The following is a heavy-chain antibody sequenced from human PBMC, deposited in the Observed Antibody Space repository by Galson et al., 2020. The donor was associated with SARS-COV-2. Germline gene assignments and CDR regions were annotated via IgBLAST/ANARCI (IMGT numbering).Heavy chain of an antibody. Sequence: GGSLRLSCVASGFSFSSYYMNWIRQAPGEGLEWISSINNRNTAMYYADSVKGRFTISRDNADNSLSLQLNSLRDDDTAIYYCAREVRGSPYAFDIWGQGTMVTVSS. CDR1: GFSFSSYY. J-gene: IGHJ3*02. D-gene: IGHD2-15*01. V-gene: IGHV3-48*02. CDR3: AREVRGSPYAFDI. CDR2: INNRNTAM.